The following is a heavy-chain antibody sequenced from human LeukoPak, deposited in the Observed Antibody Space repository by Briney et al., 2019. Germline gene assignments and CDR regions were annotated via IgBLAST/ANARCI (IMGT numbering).Heavy chain of an antibody. Sequence: GGSLRLSCAASGFTFSSYAMSWVRQAPGKGLEWVSAISGSGGSTYYADSVKGRFTISRDNSKNTLYLQMNSLRAEDTAVYYCTKDRVVVVPAALFDYWGQGTLVTVSS. CDR2: ISGSGGST. CDR3: TKDRVVVVPAALFDY. J-gene: IGHJ4*02. V-gene: IGHV3-23*01. D-gene: IGHD2-2*01. CDR1: GFTFSSYA.